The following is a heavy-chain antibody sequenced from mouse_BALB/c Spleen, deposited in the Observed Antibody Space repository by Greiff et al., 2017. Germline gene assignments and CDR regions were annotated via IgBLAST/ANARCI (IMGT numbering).Heavy chain of an antibody. CDR2: ISDGGSYT. Sequence: EVMLVESGGGLVKPGGSLKLSCAASGFTFSDYYMYWVRQTPEKRLEWVATISDGGSYTYYPDSVKGRFTISRDNAKNNLYLQMSSLKSEDTAMYYCARAHYGYLDYWGQGTTLTVSS. CDR1: GFTFSDYY. V-gene: IGHV5-4*02. J-gene: IGHJ2*01. D-gene: IGHD1-1*01. CDR3: ARAHYGYLDY.